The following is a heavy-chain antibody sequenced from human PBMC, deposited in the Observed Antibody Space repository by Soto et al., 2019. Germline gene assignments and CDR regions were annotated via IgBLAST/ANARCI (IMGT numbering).Heavy chain of an antibody. CDR2: IYPGDSDT. J-gene: IGHJ6*02. CDR1: GYSFTSYW. V-gene: IGHV5-51*01. D-gene: IGHD4-17*01. CDR3: ARRVLRYHYPYHYAMDV. Sequence: PGESLKISCKGSGYSFTSYWIGWVRQMPGKGLEWMGIIYPGDSDTRYSPSFQGQVIISADKSISTAYLQWSSLKASDTAMYYCARRVLRYHYPYHYAMDVWGQGTTVTVSS.